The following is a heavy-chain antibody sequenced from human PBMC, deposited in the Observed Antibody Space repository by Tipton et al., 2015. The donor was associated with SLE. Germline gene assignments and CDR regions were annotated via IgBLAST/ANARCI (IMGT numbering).Heavy chain of an antibody. V-gene: IGHV4-59*01. CDR2: IYYSGST. CDR3: AIVLPGEQQLVPWAFDI. J-gene: IGHJ3*02. Sequence: TLSLTCTVSGGSISSYYWSWIRQPPGKGLEWIGYIYYSGSTNYNPSLKSRVTISVDTSKNQFSLKLSSVTAADTAVYYCAIVLPGEQQLVPWAFDIWGQGTMVTVSS. CDR1: GGSISSYY. D-gene: IGHD6-13*01.